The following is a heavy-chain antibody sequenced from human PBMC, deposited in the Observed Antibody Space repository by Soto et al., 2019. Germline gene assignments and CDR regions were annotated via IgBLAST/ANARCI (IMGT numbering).Heavy chain of an antibody. D-gene: IGHD2-21*01. J-gene: IGHJ3*02. V-gene: IGHV4-30-2*01. CDR3: AGFRDLWWGGLDI. CDR2: IYHSGST. Sequence: QLQLQESGSGLVKPSQTLSLTCAVSGGSISSGGYSWSWIRQPPGKDLEWIGYIYHSGSTYYNPSLKSRVTISVDKSKNQFSLKLSSVTAADTAVYYCAGFRDLWWGGLDIWGQGTMVTVSS. CDR1: GGSISSGGYS.